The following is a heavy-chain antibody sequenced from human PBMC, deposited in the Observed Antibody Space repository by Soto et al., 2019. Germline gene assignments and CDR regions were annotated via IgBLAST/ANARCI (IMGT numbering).Heavy chain of an antibody. Sequence: GESLKISCEASGYTFTNYWIGWVRQMPGTGLEWMGIIYPRDSDTRYSPSFQDQVTMSVDKSIGTAYLQWSSLKASDTAMYYCVSHSGKIESSVGPRGFDYWGQGTLVTVSS. CDR1: GYTFTNYW. V-gene: IGHV5-51*01. J-gene: IGHJ4*02. CDR2: IYPRDSDT. D-gene: IGHD6-13*01. CDR3: VSHSGKIESSVGPRGFDY.